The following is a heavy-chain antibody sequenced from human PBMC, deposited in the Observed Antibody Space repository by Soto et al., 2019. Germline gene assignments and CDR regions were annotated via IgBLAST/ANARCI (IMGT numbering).Heavy chain of an antibody. D-gene: IGHD2-2*01. CDR2: ISSSSSTI. CDR1: GFTLSSYS. J-gene: IGHJ6*02. V-gene: IGHV3-48*02. Sequence: PGGSLRLSCAASGFTLSSYSMNWVRQAPGKGLEWVSYISSSSSTIYYADSVKGRFTISRDNAKNSLYLQMNSLRDEDTAVYYCARERGYCSSTSCYALHYYYGMDVWGQGTTVTVSS. CDR3: ARERGYCSSTSCYALHYYYGMDV.